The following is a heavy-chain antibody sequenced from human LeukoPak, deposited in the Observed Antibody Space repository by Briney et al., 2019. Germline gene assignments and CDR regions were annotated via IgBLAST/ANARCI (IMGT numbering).Heavy chain of an antibody. D-gene: IGHD2-2*01. V-gene: IGHV3-73*01. CDR1: GFTFSGSA. J-gene: IGHJ6*03. Sequence: QPGGSLKLSCAASGFTFSGSAVHWVRQTSGKGLEWVGRIRNKANNYATAYAASVKGRFTIFRDDSKNTAYLQMNSLKTEDTAVYHCTIWVVPAANYDYMDVRDKGTTVAVSS. CDR3: TIWVVPAANYDYMDV. CDR2: IRNKANNYAT.